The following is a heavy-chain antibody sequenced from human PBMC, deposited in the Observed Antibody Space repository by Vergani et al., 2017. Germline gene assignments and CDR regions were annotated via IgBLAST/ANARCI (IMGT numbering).Heavy chain of an antibody. J-gene: IGHJ6*02. CDR2: IGTAGDT. D-gene: IGHD3-9*01. Sequence: EVQLVESGGGLVQPGGSLRLSCAASGFTFSSYDMHWVRQATGKGLEWVSAIGTAGDTYYPGSVKGRFTISRENAKNSLYLQMNSLRAGDTAVYYCARETDTGSSVSYNYYAMDVWGQGTTVSVSS. CDR1: GFTFSSYD. V-gene: IGHV3-13*01. CDR3: ARETDTGSSVSYNYYAMDV.